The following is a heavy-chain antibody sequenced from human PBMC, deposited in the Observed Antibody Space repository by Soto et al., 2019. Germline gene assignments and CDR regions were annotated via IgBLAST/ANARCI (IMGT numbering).Heavy chain of an antibody. D-gene: IGHD3-10*01. CDR1: GFTFSSYA. CDR2: ISGSGGST. V-gene: IGHV3-23*01. J-gene: IGHJ6*02. CDR3: AKEGSDYYGSGSYSRYYYYYGMDV. Sequence: GGSLRLSCAASGFTFSSYAMSWVRQAPGKGLEWVSAISGSGGSTYYADSVKGRFTISRDNSKNTLYLQMNSLRAEDTAVYYCAKEGSDYYGSGSYSRYYYYYGMDVWGQGTTVTVSS.